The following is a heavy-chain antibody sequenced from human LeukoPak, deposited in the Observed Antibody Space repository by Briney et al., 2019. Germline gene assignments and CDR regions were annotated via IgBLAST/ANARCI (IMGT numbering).Heavy chain of an antibody. V-gene: IGHV3-7*01. CDR2: IKQDGSEK. J-gene: IGHJ5*02. CDR1: GFTVSSNY. D-gene: IGHD3-10*01. Sequence: PGGSLRLSCAASGFTVSSNYMSWVRQAPGKGLEWVANIKQDGSEKYYVDSVKGRFTISRDNAKNSLYLQMNSLRAEDTAVYYCARDAPPSGSFKGFDPWGQGTLVTVSS. CDR3: ARDAPPSGSFKGFDP.